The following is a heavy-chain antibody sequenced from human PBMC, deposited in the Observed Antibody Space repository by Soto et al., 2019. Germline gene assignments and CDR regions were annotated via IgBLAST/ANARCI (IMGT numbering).Heavy chain of an antibody. CDR1: GFTFSNAW. Sequence: GGSLRLSCAASGFTFSNAWMSWVRQAPGKGLEWVGRIKSKTDGGTTDYAAPVKGRFTISRDDSKNTLYLQMNSLKTEDTAVYYCTRPPRYDILTGPRDYWGQGTLVTVSS. V-gene: IGHV3-15*01. CDR3: TRPPRYDILTGPRDY. D-gene: IGHD3-9*01. CDR2: IKSKTDGGTT. J-gene: IGHJ4*02.